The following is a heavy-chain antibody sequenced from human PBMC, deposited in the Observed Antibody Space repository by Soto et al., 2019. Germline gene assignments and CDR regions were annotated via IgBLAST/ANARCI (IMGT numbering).Heavy chain of an antibody. D-gene: IGHD1-26*01. CDR3: VRNVAGATVTYYFDF. CDR2: IYYSGST. CDR1: GGSVSSGSYY. J-gene: IGHJ4*02. Sequence: PSETLSLTCTVSGGSVSSGSYYWSWIRQPPGKGLEWIGYIYYSGSTNYNPSLKSRVTISVDTSKNQFSLKLSSVTAADTAIYYCVRNVAGATVTYYFDFWGQGIVVTVSS. V-gene: IGHV4-61*01.